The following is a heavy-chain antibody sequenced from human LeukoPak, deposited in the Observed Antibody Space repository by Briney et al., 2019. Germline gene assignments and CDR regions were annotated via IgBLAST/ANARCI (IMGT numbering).Heavy chain of an antibody. CDR2: IFNSGSTV. D-gene: IGHD3-10*02. CDR1: GFTLSDHH. J-gene: IGHJ6*04. Sequence: PGGSLRLSCAASGFTLSDHHMTWIRQAPGKGLEWVAYIFNSGSTVNYADSVKGRFTISRDNAKNSLYLQMNSLRAEDTAVYYCAELGITMIGGVWGKGTTVTISS. V-gene: IGHV3-11*04. CDR3: AELGITMIGGV.